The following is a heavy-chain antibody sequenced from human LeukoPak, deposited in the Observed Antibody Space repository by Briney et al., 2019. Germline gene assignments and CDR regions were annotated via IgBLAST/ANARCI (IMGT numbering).Heavy chain of an antibody. D-gene: IGHD3-22*01. J-gene: IGHJ4*02. V-gene: IGHV3-30*02. CDR2: IRYDGSDK. Sequence: SGGSLRLSCAASGFIFSNYGMHWVRQAPGKGLEWVAFIRYDGSDKFYADSVKGRFTISRDNSKNTLYLQMNSLRPEDTAMYYCARDTSGYYYLYWGQGALVTVSS. CDR1: GFIFSNYG. CDR3: ARDTSGYYYLY.